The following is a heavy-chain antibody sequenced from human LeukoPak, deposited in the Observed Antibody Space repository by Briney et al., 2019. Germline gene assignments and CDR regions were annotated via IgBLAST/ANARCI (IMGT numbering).Heavy chain of an antibody. J-gene: IGHJ4*02. V-gene: IGHV4-59*01. D-gene: IGHD3-22*01. CDR1: GGSISSYY. CDR3: ARVVITGTYFDY. Sequence: SETLSLTCTVSGGSISSYYWSWIRQPLGKGLEWIGYIYYSGSTNYNPSLKSRVTISVDTSKNQFSLKLSSVTAADTAVYYCARVVITGTYFDYWGQGTLVTVSS. CDR2: IYYSGST.